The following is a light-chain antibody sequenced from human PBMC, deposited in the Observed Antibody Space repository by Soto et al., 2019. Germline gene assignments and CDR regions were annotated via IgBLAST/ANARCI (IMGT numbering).Light chain of an antibody. CDR3: QQAHSFPFT. J-gene: IGKJ3*01. CDR2: AAS. CDR1: QRVSTW. V-gene: IGKV1-12*01. Sequence: DIQMTQSPSSVSASVGDRVTISCRASQRVSTWLAWYQQKPGKAPKLLIYAASRLQSGVPSRFSGSGSGTDFILTISSLQPEDFATYYCQQAHSFPFTFGPGNKVDIK.